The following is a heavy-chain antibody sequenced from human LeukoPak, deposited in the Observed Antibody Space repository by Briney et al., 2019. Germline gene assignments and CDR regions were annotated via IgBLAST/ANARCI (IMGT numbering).Heavy chain of an antibody. Sequence: ASVKVSCKASGYTFTGYYMHWVRQAPGQGLEWMGWINPNSGGTNYAQKFQGRVTMTRDTSISTAYMELSRLRSDDTAVYYCAREIQSPVVPAATRMDVWGQGTTVTVSS. CDR1: GYTFTGYY. D-gene: IGHD2-2*01. CDR3: AREIQSPVVPAATRMDV. CDR2: INPNSGGT. J-gene: IGHJ6*02. V-gene: IGHV1-2*02.